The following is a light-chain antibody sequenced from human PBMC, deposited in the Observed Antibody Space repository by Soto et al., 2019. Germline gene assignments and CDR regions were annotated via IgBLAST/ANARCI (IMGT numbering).Light chain of an antibody. CDR2: EVR. CDR3: SSYTNTGTLYV. V-gene: IGLV2-14*01. CDR1: SSDVGGYNH. Sequence: QSALTQPASVSGSPGQSITISCTGTSSDVGGYNHVSWYQQHPGKAPKLIIYEVRNRPSGVSNRLSGSKSGNTASLTISGLQADDEADYHCSSYTNTGTLYVFGTGTKLTVL. J-gene: IGLJ1*01.